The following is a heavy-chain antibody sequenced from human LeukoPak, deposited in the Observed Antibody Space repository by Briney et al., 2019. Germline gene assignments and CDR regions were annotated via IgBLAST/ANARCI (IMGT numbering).Heavy chain of an antibody. Sequence: PSQNLSLTCTVSGGSISSVSYYWRCIRQPAGKGLEWIGRIYTSGSSNYNPSLKSRVTISVDTSKNQFSLKLSSVTAADTAVYYCARGMRDGYNKWFDPWGQGTLVTVSS. D-gene: IGHD5-24*01. V-gene: IGHV4-61*02. CDR3: ARGMRDGYNKWFDP. J-gene: IGHJ5*02. CDR2: IYTSGSS. CDR1: GGSISSVSYY.